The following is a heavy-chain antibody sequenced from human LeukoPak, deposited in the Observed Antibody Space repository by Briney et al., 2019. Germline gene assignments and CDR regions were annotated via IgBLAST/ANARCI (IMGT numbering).Heavy chain of an antibody. CDR1: GFTFSSYS. V-gene: IGHV3-7*01. CDR2: IQPDGSQK. Sequence: PGGSLRLSCAASGFTFSSYSMNWVRQAPGKGLEWVATIQPDGSQKYYVDSVRGRFTISRDNAKNSLYLQMNSLRAEDTALYYCVRDDSDSWGQGTLVTVSS. J-gene: IGHJ4*02. CDR3: VRDDSDS.